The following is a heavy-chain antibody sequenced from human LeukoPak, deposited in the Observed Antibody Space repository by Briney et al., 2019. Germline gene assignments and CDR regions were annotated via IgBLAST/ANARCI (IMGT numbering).Heavy chain of an antibody. CDR1: GGSISTSAYY. Sequence: PSETLSLTCIVSGGSISTSAYYWGWIRQPPGEGLQWIGSIYYSGNTYYNSSLKSRVTISVDTSTSQFSLRLSSVTAADTAVYYCARDWIVVVPAAMPVYYYYGMDVWGQGTTVTVSS. V-gene: IGHV4-39*02. D-gene: IGHD2-2*01. CDR3: ARDWIVVVPAAMPVYYYYGMDV. CDR2: IYYSGNT. J-gene: IGHJ6*02.